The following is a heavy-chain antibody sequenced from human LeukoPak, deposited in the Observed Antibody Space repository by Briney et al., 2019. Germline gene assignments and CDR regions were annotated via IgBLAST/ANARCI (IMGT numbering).Heavy chain of an antibody. J-gene: IGHJ2*01. CDR2: IYYSGST. D-gene: IGHD1-26*01. V-gene: IGHV4-39*01. Sequence: PSETLSLTCTVSGGSISSSSYYWGWIRQPPGKGLEWIGSIYYSGSTYYNPSLKSRVTISVDTSKNQFSPKLSSVTAADTAVYYCARLYYENWYFDLWGRGTLVTVSS. CDR3: ARLYYENWYFDL. CDR1: GGSISSSSYY.